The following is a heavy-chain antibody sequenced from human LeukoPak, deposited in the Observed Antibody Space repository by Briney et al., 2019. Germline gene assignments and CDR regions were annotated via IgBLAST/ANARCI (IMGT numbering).Heavy chain of an antibody. CDR3: TRGSGWYPDY. D-gene: IGHD6-19*01. Sequence: GGSLRLSCAGYGITLSELWMNWVRQVPGKGLEWVANINQDGREKNYVDSVKGRFTIFRDNAKNSLYLQMNSLRVEDTAVFYCTRGSGWYPDYWGQGTLVTVSS. J-gene: IGHJ4*02. CDR1: GITLSELW. V-gene: IGHV3-7*04. CDR2: INQDGREK.